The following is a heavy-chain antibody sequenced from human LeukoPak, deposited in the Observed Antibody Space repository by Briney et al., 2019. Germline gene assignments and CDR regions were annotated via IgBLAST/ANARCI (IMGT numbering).Heavy chain of an antibody. CDR2: INHSGST. D-gene: IGHD4-17*01. Sequence: SETLSLTCAVYGGSFSGYYWSWIRQPPGKGLEWIGEINHSGSTNYNPSLKSRVTISVDTSKNQFSLKLSSVTAADTAVYYCARDPDYYGDLTLDYWGQGTLVTVSS. CDR3: ARDPDYYGDLTLDY. CDR1: GGSFSGYY. J-gene: IGHJ4*02. V-gene: IGHV4-34*01.